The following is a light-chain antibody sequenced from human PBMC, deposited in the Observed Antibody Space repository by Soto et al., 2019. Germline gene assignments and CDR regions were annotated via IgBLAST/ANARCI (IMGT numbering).Light chain of an antibody. CDR1: QSISNY. V-gene: IGKV1-39*01. J-gene: IGKJ4*01. CDR3: QQTYRTPLT. CDR2: AAS. Sequence: DTQMTQSPSSLSASVGDRVTITCRSSQSISNYINWYQQRPGQAPKLLIYAASNLHSGVPSRFSGSGSGRDFTLTISSLHPEDFASYYCQQTYRTPLTFGAGTKVEIK.